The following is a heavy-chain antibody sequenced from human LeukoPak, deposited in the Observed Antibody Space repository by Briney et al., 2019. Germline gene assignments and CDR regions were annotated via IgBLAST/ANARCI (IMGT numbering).Heavy chain of an antibody. D-gene: IGHD6-6*01. Sequence: SETLSLTCTVSGGSISSYYWSWIRQPPGKGLEWIGYIYYSGSTNYNPSLKSRVTISVDTSKNQFSLKLSSVTAADTAVYYCARGLRQRAGLRYFDYWGQGTLVTVSS. CDR3: ARGLRQRAGLRYFDY. CDR2: IYYSGST. CDR1: GGSISSYY. V-gene: IGHV4-59*12. J-gene: IGHJ4*02.